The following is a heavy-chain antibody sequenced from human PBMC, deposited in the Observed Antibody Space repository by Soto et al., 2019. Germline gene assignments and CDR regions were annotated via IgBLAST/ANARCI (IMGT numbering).Heavy chain of an antibody. V-gene: IGHV3-23*01. CDR1: GFTFRGYA. Sequence: PXGSLRLSCAASGFTFRGYAMGWVRQAPGRGLDWVSVISGSGGSTYYADSVKGRFTISRDNSKNTLYLQMNSLRAEDSAVYYCAKDEGNSGGYYFDYWGQGTLVTVSS. J-gene: IGHJ4*02. D-gene: IGHD6-19*01. CDR3: AKDEGNSGGYYFDY. CDR2: ISGSGGST.